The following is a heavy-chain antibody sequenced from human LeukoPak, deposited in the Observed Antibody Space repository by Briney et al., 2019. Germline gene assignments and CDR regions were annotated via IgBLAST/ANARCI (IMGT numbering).Heavy chain of an antibody. Sequence: ASVKVSCKASGYTFTSYGISWVRQAPGQGLEWMGWTSAYNGNTNYAQKLQGRVTMTTDTSTSTAYMELRSLRSDDTAVYYCARVIAGYGDYDWFDPGAREPWSPSPQ. CDR1: GYTFTSYG. CDR3: ARVIAGYGDYDWFDP. CDR2: TSAYNGNT. J-gene: IGHJ5*02. V-gene: IGHV1-18*01. D-gene: IGHD4-17*01.